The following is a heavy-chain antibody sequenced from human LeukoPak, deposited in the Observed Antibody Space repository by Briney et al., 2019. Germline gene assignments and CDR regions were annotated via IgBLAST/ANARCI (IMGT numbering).Heavy chain of an antibody. CDR3: ARVGRSFNWLDP. CDR1: GYTFTGYY. J-gene: IGHJ5*02. Sequence: ASVKVSCKASGYTFTGYYMHWVRQAPGQGLEWMGWINPNSGGTNYAQKFQGRVTMTRDTSISTAHMELSRLRSDDPAVYYCARVGRSFNWLDPWGQGTLVTVSS. CDR2: INPNSGGT. V-gene: IGHV1-2*02. D-gene: IGHD6-19*01.